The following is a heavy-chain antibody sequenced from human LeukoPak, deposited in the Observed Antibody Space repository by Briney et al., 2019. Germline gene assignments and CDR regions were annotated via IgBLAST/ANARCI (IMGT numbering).Heavy chain of an antibody. J-gene: IGHJ3*02. CDR1: GYTFTGYY. CDR3: ARDISDSGGGDAFDI. Sequence: GASVKVSCKASGYTFTGYYMHWVRQAPGQGLEWTGWINPNSGGTNYAQKSQGRVTMTRDTSISTAYMELSRLRSDDTAVYYCARDISDSGGGDAFDIWGQGTMVTVSS. V-gene: IGHV1-2*02. CDR2: INPNSGGT. D-gene: IGHD2-15*01.